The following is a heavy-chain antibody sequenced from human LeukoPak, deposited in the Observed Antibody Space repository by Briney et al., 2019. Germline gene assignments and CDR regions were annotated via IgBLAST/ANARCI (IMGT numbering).Heavy chain of an antibody. CDR3: ARAPYDFWSGYHPYYYYYGMYV. CDR2: ISAYNGNT. D-gene: IGHD3-3*01. Sequence: ASVKVSCKASGRTFSSYGISWVRQAAGQGLEWMGWISAYNGNTNYAQKLQGRVTMTTDTSTSTAYMELRSLRSDDTAVYYCARAPYDFWSGYHPYYYYYGMYVWGQGTTVTVSS. CDR1: GRTFSSYG. J-gene: IGHJ6*02. V-gene: IGHV1-18*01.